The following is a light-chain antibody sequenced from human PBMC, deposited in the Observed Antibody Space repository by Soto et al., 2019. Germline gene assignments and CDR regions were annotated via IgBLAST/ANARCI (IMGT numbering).Light chain of an antibody. V-gene: IGLV1-40*01. J-gene: IGLJ2*01. CDR3: QSYDSSLNGVV. CDR1: SSNIGAGYD. CDR2: GNS. Sequence: QSVMTQPQSVPGAPGQRVTISCTGSSSNIGAGYDVHWYQQLPGTAPKLLIYGNSNRPSGVPDRFSGSKSGTSASLAITGLQAEDEADYYCQSYDSSLNGVVVGGGTKVTVL.